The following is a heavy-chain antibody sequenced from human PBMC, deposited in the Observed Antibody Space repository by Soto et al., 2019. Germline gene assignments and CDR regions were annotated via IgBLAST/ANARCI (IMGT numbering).Heavy chain of an antibody. CDR1: GYTFTRYG. CDR2: ISGYNGDT. V-gene: IGHV1-18*01. Sequence: ASVKVSCKASGYTFTRYGISWVRQAPGQGLEWMGWISGYNGDTNYAQKFQGRVSMTLDTSTGTAYMELRSLTSDDTAIYYCAKNGQPPYYYYGQDVWGQGTKVTVSS. J-gene: IGHJ6*02. D-gene: IGHD2-8*01. CDR3: AKNGQPPYYYYGQDV.